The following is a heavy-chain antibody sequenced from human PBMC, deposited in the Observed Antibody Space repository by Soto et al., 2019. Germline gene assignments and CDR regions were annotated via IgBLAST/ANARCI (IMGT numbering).Heavy chain of an antibody. CDR2: INAGNGNT. Sequence: ASVKFSCKASGYTFTSYAMHWVRQAPGQRLEWMGWINAGNGNTKYSQKFQGRVTITRDTSASTAYMELSSLRSEDTAVYYCARWVLELPAFDYWGQGTLVTVSS. J-gene: IGHJ4*02. CDR3: ARWVLELPAFDY. V-gene: IGHV1-3*01. CDR1: GYTFTSYA. D-gene: IGHD1-7*01.